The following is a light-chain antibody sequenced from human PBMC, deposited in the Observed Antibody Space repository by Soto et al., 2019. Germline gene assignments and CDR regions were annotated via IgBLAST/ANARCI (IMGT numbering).Light chain of an antibody. CDR3: WSYAGSSTFFYV. CDR2: EVT. V-gene: IGLV2-23*02. Sequence: QSVLTQSASVSWSPGQSITISCTGTSSEVGSYNLVSWYQQHPGKAPKLMIYEVTKRPSGVSNRFSGSKSGNTASLTISGLQAEDEADYYCWSYAGSSTFFYVFGSGTKVTVL. CDR1: SSEVGSYNL. J-gene: IGLJ1*01.